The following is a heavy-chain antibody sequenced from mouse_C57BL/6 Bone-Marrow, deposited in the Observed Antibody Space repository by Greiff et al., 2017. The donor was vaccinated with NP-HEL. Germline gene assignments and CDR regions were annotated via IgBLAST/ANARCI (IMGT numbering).Heavy chain of an antibody. Sequence: EVKLMESGGDLVKPGGSLKLSCAASGFTFSSYGMSWVRQTPDKRLEWVATISSGGSYTYYPDSVKGRFTISRDNATNTLYLQMSSLKSEDTAMYYCARHYYGSSYYWGQGTTLTVSS. V-gene: IGHV5-6*01. D-gene: IGHD1-1*01. J-gene: IGHJ2*01. CDR2: ISSGGSYT. CDR3: ARHYYGSSYY. CDR1: GFTFSSYG.